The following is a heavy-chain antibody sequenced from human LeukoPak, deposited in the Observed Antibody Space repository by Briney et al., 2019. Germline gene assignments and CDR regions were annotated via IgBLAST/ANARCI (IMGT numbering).Heavy chain of an antibody. D-gene: IGHD3-3*01. CDR1: GGSISSYY. CDR3: AREYYDFWSGYYSGHYYYMDV. CDR2: IYTSGST. Sequence: SETLSLTCTVSGGSISSYYWSWIRQPAGKGLEWIGRIYTSGSTNYNPSLKSRVTMSADTSKNQFSLKLSSVTAADTAVYYCAREYYDFWSGYYSGHYYYMDVWGKGTTVTVSS. J-gene: IGHJ6*03. V-gene: IGHV4-4*07.